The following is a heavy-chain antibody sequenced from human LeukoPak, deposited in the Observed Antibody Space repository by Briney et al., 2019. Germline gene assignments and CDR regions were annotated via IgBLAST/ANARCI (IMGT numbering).Heavy chain of an antibody. J-gene: IGHJ4*02. V-gene: IGHV3-53*01. CDR3: AREGSSGWPPYYFDY. D-gene: IGHD6-19*01. Sequence: GGSLRLSCAASGFTVSSNYMSWVRQAPGKGLEWVSVIYSGGSTYYADSVKGRFTIPRDNSKNTLYLQMNSLRAEDTAVYYCAREGSSGWPPYYFDYWGQGTLVTVSS. CDR2: IYSGGST. CDR1: GFTVSSNY.